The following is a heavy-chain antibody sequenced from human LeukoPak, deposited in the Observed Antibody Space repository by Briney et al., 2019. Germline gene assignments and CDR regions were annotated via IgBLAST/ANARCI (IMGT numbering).Heavy chain of an antibody. J-gene: IGHJ5*02. Sequence: SETLSLTCTVSGGSISSYYWSWIRQPPGKGLEWIGYIYTSGSTNYNPSLKSRVTISVDTSKNQFSLKLSSVTAADTAVYYCAGLPAGILPWFDPWGQGTLVTVSS. CDR2: IYTSGST. V-gene: IGHV4-4*09. CDR1: GGSISSYY. CDR3: AGLPAGILPWFDP.